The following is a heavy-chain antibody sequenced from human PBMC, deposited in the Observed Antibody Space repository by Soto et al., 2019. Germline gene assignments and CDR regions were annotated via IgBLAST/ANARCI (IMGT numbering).Heavy chain of an antibody. CDR2: MNPNSGNT. J-gene: IGHJ4*02. V-gene: IGHV1-8*01. D-gene: IGHD1-7*01. CDR1: GYTFTSYD. Sequence: ASVKVSCKASGYTFTSYDINWVRQATGQGLEWMGWMNPNSGNTGYAQKFQGRVTMTRNTSISTAYMELSSLRSEDTAVYYCARDRKTGTPNDYWGQGTLVTVSS. CDR3: ARDRKTGTPNDY.